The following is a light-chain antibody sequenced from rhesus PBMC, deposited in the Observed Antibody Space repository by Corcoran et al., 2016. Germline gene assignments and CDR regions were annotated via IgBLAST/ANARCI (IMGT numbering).Light chain of an antibody. CDR1: TLKLYY. CDR2: GNT. J-gene: IGLJ1*01. Sequence: SSGLTQEPELSVALGHPVRMTCQGDTLKLYYASWYPQKPGQVPVLVIYGNTNRRSGIPGRFSGSWSGNTGSLTITGAQVEDEAYYYCGSWDNTGNHFIFATGTRLTVL. CDR3: GSWDNTGNHFI. V-gene: IGLV3S11*01.